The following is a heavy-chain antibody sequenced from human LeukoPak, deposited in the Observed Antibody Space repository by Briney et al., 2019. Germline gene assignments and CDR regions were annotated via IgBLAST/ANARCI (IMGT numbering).Heavy chain of an antibody. J-gene: IGHJ4*02. D-gene: IGHD3-16*02. Sequence: GGSPRLSCAASGFTFSSYWMSWVRQAPGKGLEWVANIKQDGSEKYYVDSVKGRFTISRDNAKNSLYLQMNSLRAEDTAVYYCARLGELSSFDYWGQGTLVTVSS. CDR3: ARLGELSSFDY. CDR2: IKQDGSEK. CDR1: GFTFSSYW. V-gene: IGHV3-7*03.